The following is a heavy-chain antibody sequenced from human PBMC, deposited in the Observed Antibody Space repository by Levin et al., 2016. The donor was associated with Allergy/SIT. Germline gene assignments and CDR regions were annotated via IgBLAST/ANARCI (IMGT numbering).Heavy chain of an antibody. Sequence: SGPTLVKPTQTLTLTCTFSGFSLTTSGVGVGWIRQPPGKALEWLALIYWDDNERYSPSLKNRLIITKDTSKNQVVLTMTNMDPVDTATYFCAQGTLRPDDDFWSGYYNWGQGTLVTVSS. V-gene: IGHV2-5*02. CDR3: AQGTLRPDDDFWSGYYN. CDR1: GFSLTTSGVG. CDR2: IYWDDNE. J-gene: IGHJ4*02. D-gene: IGHD3-3*01.